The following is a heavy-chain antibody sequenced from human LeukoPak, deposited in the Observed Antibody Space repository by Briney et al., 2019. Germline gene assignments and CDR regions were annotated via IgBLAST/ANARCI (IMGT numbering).Heavy chain of an antibody. J-gene: IGHJ4*02. Sequence: ASVKVSCKASGYTFTGYYMHWVRQAPGQGLEWMGWINPNSGGTNYAQKFQGRVTMTRDTSISTAYMELSRLTSDDTAVYYCARDWSDYGPPTDWGQGTLVTVSS. V-gene: IGHV1-2*02. CDR1: GYTFTGYY. CDR2: INPNSGGT. D-gene: IGHD4-17*01. CDR3: ARDWSDYGPPTD.